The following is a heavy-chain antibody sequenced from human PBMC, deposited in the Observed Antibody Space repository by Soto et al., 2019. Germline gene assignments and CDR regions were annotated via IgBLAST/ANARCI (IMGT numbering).Heavy chain of an antibody. J-gene: IGHJ4*02. Sequence: QVQLVESGGGVVQPGRSLRLSCAASGFTFSSYGMHWVRQAPGKGLEWVAVIWYDGSNKYYADSVKGRFTISRDNSKNTLYLQMNSLRAEDTAVYDCARDRGNRYSYGFPAYGGQGTLVTVSS. CDR1: GFTFSSYG. CDR2: IWYDGSNK. CDR3: ARDRGNRYSYGFPAY. D-gene: IGHD5-18*01. V-gene: IGHV3-33*01.